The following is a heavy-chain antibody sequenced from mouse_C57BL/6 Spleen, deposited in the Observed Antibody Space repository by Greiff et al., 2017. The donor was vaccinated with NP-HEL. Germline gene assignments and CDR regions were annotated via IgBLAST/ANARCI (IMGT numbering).Heavy chain of an antibody. CDR1: GYAFSSYW. Sequence: QVQLKESGAELVKPGASVKISCKASGYAFSSYWMNWVKQRPGKGLEWIGQIYPGDGDTNYKGKFKGKATLTANKSSSTAYMPLSSLTSEDSAVDFCARSANWEHYFDYWGQGTTLTVSS. CDR3: ARSANWEHYFDY. D-gene: IGHD4-1*01. CDR2: IYPGDGDT. V-gene: IGHV1-80*01. J-gene: IGHJ2*01.